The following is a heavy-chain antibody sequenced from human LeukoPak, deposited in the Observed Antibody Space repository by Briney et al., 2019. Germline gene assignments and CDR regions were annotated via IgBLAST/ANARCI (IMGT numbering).Heavy chain of an antibody. V-gene: IGHV3-23*01. CDR3: AKDWYDSSGYYPSGAFDI. CDR2: ISGSGGST. D-gene: IGHD3-22*01. J-gene: IGHJ3*02. Sequence: GGSLRLSCAASGFTFSSYAMSWVRQAPGKGLEWVSAISGSGGSTYYADSVKGRFTISRDNSKNTLYQQMNSLRAEDTAVYYCAKDWYDSSGYYPSGAFDIWGQGTMVTVSS. CDR1: GFTFSSYA.